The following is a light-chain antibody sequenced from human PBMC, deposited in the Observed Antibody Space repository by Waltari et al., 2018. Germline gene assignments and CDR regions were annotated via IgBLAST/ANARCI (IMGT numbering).Light chain of an antibody. CDR3: YSTDTSGNHRV. V-gene: IGLV3-10*01. J-gene: IGLJ3*02. Sequence: SYELTQPPSVSVSPGQTARITCSGDALPKKYAYWYQQKSAPAPVLVTSENSDRPSGIPERFSGSSSGTMATLTISGAQVEDEADYYCYSTDTSGNHRVFGGGTKLTVL. CDR2: ENS. CDR1: ALPKKY.